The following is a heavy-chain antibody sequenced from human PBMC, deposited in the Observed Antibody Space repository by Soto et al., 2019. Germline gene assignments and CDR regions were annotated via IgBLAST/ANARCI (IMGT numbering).Heavy chain of an antibody. J-gene: IGHJ4*02. Sequence: QVQLVESGGGVVQPGRSLRLSCAASGFTFSSYGMHWVRQAPGKGLEWVAVISYDGSNKYYADSVKGRFTISRDNSQSTLYLQMNSLRAEDTAVYYCAKAHSSGWYYFDYWGQGTLVTVSS. CDR3: AKAHSSGWYYFDY. V-gene: IGHV3-30*18. D-gene: IGHD6-19*01. CDR1: GFTFSSYG. CDR2: ISYDGSNK.